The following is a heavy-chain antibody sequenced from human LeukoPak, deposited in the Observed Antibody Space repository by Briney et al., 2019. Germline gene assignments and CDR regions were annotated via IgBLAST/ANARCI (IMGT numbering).Heavy chain of an antibody. V-gene: IGHV3-23*01. CDR2: ISGSGGST. CDR1: GFTFSGYA. Sequence: GGSLRLSCAASGFTFSGYAMSWVRQAPGKGLEWVSAISGSGGSTYYADSVKGRFTISRDNSKNTLYLQLNSLRAEDTAVYYCANERYCSSTSCSDYWGQGTLVTVSS. CDR3: ANERYCSSTSCSDY. D-gene: IGHD2-2*01. J-gene: IGHJ4*02.